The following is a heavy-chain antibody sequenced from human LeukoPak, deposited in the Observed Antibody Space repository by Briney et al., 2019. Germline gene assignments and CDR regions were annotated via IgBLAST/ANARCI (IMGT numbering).Heavy chain of an antibody. Sequence: SETLSLTCAVYGGSFSGYYWSWIRQPPGKGLEWIGEINHSGSTNYNPSLKSRVTISVDTSKNQFSLKLSSVTAADTAVYYCARGPYDYVWGSYRFTPPMDYWGQGTLVTVSS. CDR3: ARGPYDYVWGSYRFTPPMDY. V-gene: IGHV4-34*01. J-gene: IGHJ4*02. CDR1: GGSFSGYY. CDR2: INHSGST. D-gene: IGHD3-16*02.